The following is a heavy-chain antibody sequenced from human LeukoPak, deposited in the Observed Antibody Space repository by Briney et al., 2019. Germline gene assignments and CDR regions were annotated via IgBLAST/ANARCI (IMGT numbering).Heavy chain of an antibody. J-gene: IGHJ5*02. D-gene: IGHD4-23*01. Sequence: SETLSLTCTVSGGSISSYYWSWIRQPPGKGLEWIGEINHSDTNYNPSLKSRVTISVDTSKNQFSLKLSSVTAADTAVYYCARGLTTVAMYNWFDPWGQGTLVTVSS. CDR2: INHSDT. CDR3: ARGLTTVAMYNWFDP. CDR1: GGSISSYY. V-gene: IGHV4-34*01.